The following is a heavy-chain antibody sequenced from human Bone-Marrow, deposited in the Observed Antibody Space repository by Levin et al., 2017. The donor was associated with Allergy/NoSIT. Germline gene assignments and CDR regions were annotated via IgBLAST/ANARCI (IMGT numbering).Heavy chain of an antibody. CDR3: AMYDTSYYIY. Sequence: HAGGSLRLSCVVSGFSVMSNYMSWVRQAPGKGLEWVSVTHTGHSTYYADSVKGRFTISRDSSKDTLYLQMNSLRAEDTALYYCAMYDTSYYIYWGQGTLVTVSS. CDR2: THTGHST. J-gene: IGHJ4*02. D-gene: IGHD3-22*01. V-gene: IGHV3-53*01. CDR1: GFSVMSNY.